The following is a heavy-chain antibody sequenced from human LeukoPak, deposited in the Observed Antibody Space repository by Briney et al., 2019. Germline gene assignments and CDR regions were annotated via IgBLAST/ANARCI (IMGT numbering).Heavy chain of an antibody. CDR2: INPNSGGT. J-gene: IGHJ6*02. D-gene: IGHD3-10*01. CDR3: ARVETEVRGVAYYYYGMDV. CDR1: GYTFTGYY. Sequence: ASVKVSCKASGYTFTGYYMHWVRQAPGQGLEWMGWINPNSGGTSYAQKFQGRVTMTRDTSISTAYMELSRLRSDDTAVYYCARVETEVRGVAYYYYGMDVWGQGTTVTVSS. V-gene: IGHV1-2*02.